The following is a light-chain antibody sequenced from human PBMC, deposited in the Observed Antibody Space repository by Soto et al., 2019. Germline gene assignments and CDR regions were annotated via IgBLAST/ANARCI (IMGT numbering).Light chain of an antibody. J-gene: IGLJ1*01. CDR3: SSFTTSSTFV. V-gene: IGLV2-14*03. CDR1: NRDVGRYNY. CDR2: DVN. Sequence: QAGSVCGSRWQSNTNTHTGNNRDVGRYNYVSWFQQHPGKVPKLIIYDVNNWPSGVSDRFSGSKSGNTASLTISGLQPEDEADYYCSSFTTSSTFVFGTGTKVTVL.